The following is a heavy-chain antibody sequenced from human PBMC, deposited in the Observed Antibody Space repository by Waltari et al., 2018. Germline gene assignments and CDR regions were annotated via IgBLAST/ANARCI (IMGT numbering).Heavy chain of an antibody. CDR3: ALDDDILTGPTSNWYFDI. Sequence: QVQLQQWGAGLLKPSGTLSLTCAVSGGSLGGCYWSWLRQSPGKGLEWIGERNHDGTTNYNPSLKSRVTVSVDTSKKQFSLNLSSVTAADTGVYYCALDDDILTGPTSNWYFDIWGRGTLVTVSS. J-gene: IGHJ2*01. V-gene: IGHV4-34*01. CDR2: RNHDGTT. CDR1: GGSLGGCY. D-gene: IGHD3-9*01.